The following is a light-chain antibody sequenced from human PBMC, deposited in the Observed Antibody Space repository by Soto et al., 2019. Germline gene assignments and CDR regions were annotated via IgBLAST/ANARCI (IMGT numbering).Light chain of an antibody. CDR2: GAS. J-gene: IGKJ1*01. V-gene: IGKV3-20*01. Sequence: DIVLTQSPGTLSLSPGERATLSCRASQSVSSNYLAWYQQKPGHAPRLLIFGASSGVTGIPDSFSGSGSGTDCTLLIRRLDTDDFAVYYCQQYVTSPWTFGQGNKVEIK. CDR3: QQYVTSPWT. CDR1: QSVSSNY.